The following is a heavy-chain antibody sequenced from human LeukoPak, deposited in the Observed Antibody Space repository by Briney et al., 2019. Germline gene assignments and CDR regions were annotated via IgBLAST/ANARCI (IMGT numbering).Heavy chain of an antibody. D-gene: IGHD2-21*02. CDR1: GSTVSSNY. V-gene: IGHV3-53*01. CDR3: ARVYELLFDY. CDR2: IYSGGKT. Sequence: GGSLRLSCAAPGSTVSSNYMSWVRQAPGKGLEWVSVIYSGGKTYYADSVKGRFTISRDNSKNTLYLQMNSLRAEDTAVYYCARVYELLFDYWGQGTLVTVSS. J-gene: IGHJ4*02.